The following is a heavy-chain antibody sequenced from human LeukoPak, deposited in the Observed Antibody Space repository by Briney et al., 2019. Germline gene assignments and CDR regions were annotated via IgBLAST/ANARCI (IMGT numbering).Heavy chain of an antibody. V-gene: IGHV7-4-1*02. CDR2: INTNTGNP. D-gene: IGHD3-16*01. CDR3: ARGVPPYYYYYMDV. Sequence: ASVKVSCKASGYTFTSYAMNWVRQAPGQGLEWMGWINTNTGNPTYAQGFTGRFVFSLDTSVSTAYLQISSLKAEDTAVYYCARGVPPYYYYYMDVWGKGTTVTVSS. J-gene: IGHJ6*03. CDR1: GYTFTSYA.